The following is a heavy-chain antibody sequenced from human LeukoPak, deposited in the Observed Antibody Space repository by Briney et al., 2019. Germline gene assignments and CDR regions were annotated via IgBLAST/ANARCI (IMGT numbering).Heavy chain of an antibody. J-gene: IGHJ3*02. CDR2: ISSSSSYI. CDR3: ARGRHYDSSGYPFDAFDI. Sequence: PGGSLRLSCAASGFTFSSYSMTWVRQAPGKGLEWVSSISSSSSYIYYADSVKGRFTISRDNTKNSLNLQMDSLRAEDTAVYYCARGRHYDSSGYPFDAFDIWGQGTMVIVSS. D-gene: IGHD3-22*01. CDR1: GFTFSSYS. V-gene: IGHV3-21*01.